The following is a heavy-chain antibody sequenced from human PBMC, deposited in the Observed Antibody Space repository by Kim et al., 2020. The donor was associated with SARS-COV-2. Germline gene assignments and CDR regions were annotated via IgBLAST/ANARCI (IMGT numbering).Heavy chain of an antibody. Sequence: GGSLRLSCAASGFTFNTYGIHWVRQAPGKGLEWVAVISYDGSHNYYADSVKGRFTISRDNSKNTLYLQMNSLRIEDTAVYYCARSFSGSYFAYDYWGQGTLVTVSS. D-gene: IGHD1-26*01. V-gene: IGHV3-30*03. CDR3: ARSFSGSYFAYDY. CDR1: GFTFNTYG. CDR2: ISYDGSHN. J-gene: IGHJ4*02.